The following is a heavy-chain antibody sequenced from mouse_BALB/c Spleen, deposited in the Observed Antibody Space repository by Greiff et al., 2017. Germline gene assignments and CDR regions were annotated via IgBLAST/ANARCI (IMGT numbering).Heavy chain of an antibody. D-gene: IGHD1-1*01. V-gene: IGHV1-39*01. CDR2: INPYYGST. Sequence: EVQLQQTGPELVKPGASVKISCKASGYSFTDYIMLWVKQSHGKSLEWIGNINPYYGSTSYNLKFKGKATLTVDKSSSTAYMQLNSLTSEDSAVYYCARAYGHYFDYWGQGTTLTVSS. CDR1: GYSFTDYI. CDR3: ARAYGHYFDY. J-gene: IGHJ2*01.